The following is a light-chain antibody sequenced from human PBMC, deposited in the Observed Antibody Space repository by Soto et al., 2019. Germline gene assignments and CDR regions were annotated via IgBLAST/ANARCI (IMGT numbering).Light chain of an antibody. J-gene: IGKJ1*01. CDR3: QQYNNLPET. V-gene: IGKV3-15*01. Sequence: EIVMTQSPATLSVSPGARATLSCRASQSVSSNLAWYQQKVGQAPRVLIYDASTRATGIPGRFSGSGSGTEFTLTISSLQSEDFAFYYCQQYNNLPETFGQGTKVEIK. CDR2: DAS. CDR1: QSVSSN.